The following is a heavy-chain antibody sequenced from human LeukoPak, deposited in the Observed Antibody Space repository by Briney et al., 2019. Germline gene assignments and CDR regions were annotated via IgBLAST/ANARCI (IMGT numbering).Heavy chain of an antibody. J-gene: IGHJ1*01. CDR2: IKRDGSAK. D-gene: IGHD3/OR15-3a*01. CDR3: ARARTGYFQH. Sequence: GGSLRLSCAASGFQFSNYWMTWVRQAPGKGLEWVANIKRDGSAKSYVDSVKGRFTISRDNAKNSLYLQMNSLRAEDTAVYYCARARTGYFQHWGQGTLVTVSS. V-gene: IGHV3-7*03. CDR1: GFQFSNYW.